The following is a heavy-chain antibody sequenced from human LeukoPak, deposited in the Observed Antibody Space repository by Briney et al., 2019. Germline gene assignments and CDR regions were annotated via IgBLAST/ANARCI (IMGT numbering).Heavy chain of an antibody. CDR2: ISAYNGNT. Sequence: ASVKVSCKASGYTFTSYGISWVRQAPGQGLEWMGWISAYNGNTNYAQNLQGRVTMTTDTSTSTAYMELRSLRSDDTAVYYCARDLRLWFGEFPDYWGQGTLVTVSS. V-gene: IGHV1-18*01. D-gene: IGHD3-10*01. CDR1: GYTFTSYG. CDR3: ARDLRLWFGEFPDY. J-gene: IGHJ4*02.